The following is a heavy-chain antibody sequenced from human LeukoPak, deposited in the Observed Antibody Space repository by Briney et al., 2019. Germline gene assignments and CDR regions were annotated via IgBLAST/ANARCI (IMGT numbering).Heavy chain of an antibody. CDR3: GRVDMATTKDY. D-gene: IGHD5-24*01. J-gene: IGHJ4*02. Sequence: ASVKVSCKASGYTFTSYGISWVRQAPGQGLEWMGWISAYNGDTKYGQNFQGRVTMTTDTSTTTAYMDLRRLSSDDTAVYYCGRVDMATTKDYWGQGTLVTVSS. V-gene: IGHV1-18*01. CDR2: ISAYNGDT. CDR1: GYTFTSYG.